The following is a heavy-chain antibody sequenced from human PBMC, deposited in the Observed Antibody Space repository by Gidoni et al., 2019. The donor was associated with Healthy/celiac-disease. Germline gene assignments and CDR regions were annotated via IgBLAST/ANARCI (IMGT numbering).Heavy chain of an antibody. V-gene: IGHV3-23*01. D-gene: IGHD4-17*01. CDR3: AKSRDDYGDYDADY. CDR2: ISGSGGST. Sequence: EVQLLESGGGLVQPGGSLRLSCAASAFTFGSYAMRWVRQAPGKGLEWVSAISGSGGSTYYADSVKGRFTISRDNSKNTLYLQMNSLRAEDTAVYYCAKSRDDYGDYDADYWGQRTLVTVSS. CDR1: AFTFGSYA. J-gene: IGHJ4*02.